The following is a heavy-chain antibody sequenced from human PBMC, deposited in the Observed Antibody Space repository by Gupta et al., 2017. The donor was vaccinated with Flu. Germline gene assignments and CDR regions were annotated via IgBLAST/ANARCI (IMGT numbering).Heavy chain of an antibody. CDR3: AKDQALWQFDY. J-gene: IGHJ4*02. D-gene: IGHD5-18*01. Sequence: EVQLLESGGGLVQPGGSLRLSCAASGFTFSIYAMSWVRQAPGKGLECVSAISGSGGSTNYADSVKGRFTISRDNSKNTLYLQMNSLRAEDTAVYYCAKDQALWQFDYWGQGTLVTVSS. CDR2: ISGSGGST. CDR1: GFTFSIYA. V-gene: IGHV3-23*01.